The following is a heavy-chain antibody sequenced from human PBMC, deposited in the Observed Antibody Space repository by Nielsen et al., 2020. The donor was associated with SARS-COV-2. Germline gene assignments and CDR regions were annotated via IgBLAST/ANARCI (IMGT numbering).Heavy chain of an antibody. D-gene: IGHD6-19*01. J-gene: IGHJ4*02. V-gene: IGHV3-20*01. CDR2: INWNGGST. Sequence: GESLKIPCAASGFTFDDYGMSRVRQAPGKGLEGVSGINWNGGSTGYADAVKGRFTISRDNAKNSLYLQMNSLSAEDTALYHCARKRLSGWYYFNYWGQGTLVTVSS. CDR3: ARKRLSGWYYFNY. CDR1: GFTFDDYG.